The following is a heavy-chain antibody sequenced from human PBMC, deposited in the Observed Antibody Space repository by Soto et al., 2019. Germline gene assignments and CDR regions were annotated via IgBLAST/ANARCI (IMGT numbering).Heavy chain of an antibody. CDR1: GYTFTGYY. Sequence: ASVKVSCKASGYTFTGYYMHWVRQAPGQGLEWMGWINPNSGGTNYAQKFQGRVTMTRDTSISTAYMELSRLRSDDAAVYYCARQTSYCGGDCYSSDAFDIWGPGTMVTVSS. J-gene: IGHJ3*02. CDR3: ARQTSYCGGDCYSSDAFDI. D-gene: IGHD2-21*02. V-gene: IGHV1-2*02. CDR2: INPNSGGT.